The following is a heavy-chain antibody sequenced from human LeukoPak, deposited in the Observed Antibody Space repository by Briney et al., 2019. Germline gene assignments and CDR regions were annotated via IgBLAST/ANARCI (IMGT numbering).Heavy chain of an antibody. J-gene: IGHJ5*02. CDR1: GFGVTSDF. Sequence: PGGSLRLSCAASGFGVTSDFMTWVRQAPGKGLEWLSIIFTGSLDGRTAHAESGTGRFSISSDNSANTLYLQMDSLRAEGTPTYYCATRGAWGPGTLVTVSS. CDR2: IFTGSLDGRT. CDR3: ATRGA. V-gene: IGHV3-53*01.